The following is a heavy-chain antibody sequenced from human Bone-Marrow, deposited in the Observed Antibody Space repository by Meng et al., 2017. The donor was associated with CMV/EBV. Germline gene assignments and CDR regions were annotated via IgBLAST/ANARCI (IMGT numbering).Heavy chain of an antibody. CDR1: GYTFTSYG. CDR2: ISAYNGNT. J-gene: IGHJ4*02. Sequence: ASVKVSCKASGYTFTSYGISWVRQAPGQGLEWMGWISAYNGNTNYAQKLQGRVTMTTDTSTSTAYMELRSLRSDDTAVYYCARGEGGITIFGDYYFDYWGQGTLVTVSS. D-gene: IGHD3-3*01. V-gene: IGHV1-18*01. CDR3: ARGEGGITIFGDYYFDY.